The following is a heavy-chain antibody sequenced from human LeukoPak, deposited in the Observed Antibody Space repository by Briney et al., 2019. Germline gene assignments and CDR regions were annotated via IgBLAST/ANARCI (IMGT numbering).Heavy chain of an antibody. Sequence: QPGGSLRLSCAASGFTFSSKAMSWVRQAPGKGLEWVSTISGGGSTNYADSVKGRFTISRDNAKNSLYLQMNSLRAEDTAVYYCTRHPAEGDYWGQGTLVTVSS. CDR3: TRHPAEGDY. CDR1: GFTFSSKA. D-gene: IGHD2-15*01. J-gene: IGHJ4*02. V-gene: IGHV3-23*01. CDR2: ISGGGST.